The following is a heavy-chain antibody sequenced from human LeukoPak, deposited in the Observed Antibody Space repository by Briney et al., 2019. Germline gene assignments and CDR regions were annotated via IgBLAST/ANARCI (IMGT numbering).Heavy chain of an antibody. D-gene: IGHD3-22*01. V-gene: IGHV3-9*01. Sequence: GGSLRLSCAASGSTFNDYAMHWVRQAPGKGLEWVSGISWNSGSIGYADSVKGRFTISRDNAKNSLYLQMNSLRAEDTALYYCAKGDYYDSSGPASYYFDYWGQGTLVTVSS. J-gene: IGHJ4*02. CDR1: GSTFNDYA. CDR2: ISWNSGSI. CDR3: AKGDYYDSSGPASYYFDY.